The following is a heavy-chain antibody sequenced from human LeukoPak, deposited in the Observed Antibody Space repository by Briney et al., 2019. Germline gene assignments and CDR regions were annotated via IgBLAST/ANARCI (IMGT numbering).Heavy chain of an antibody. CDR1: GGSFSGYY. CDR3: ARHVTAVVSSDY. J-gene: IGHJ4*02. CDR2: INHSGST. D-gene: IGHD3-22*01. V-gene: IGHV4-34*01. Sequence: SETLSLTCAVYGGSFSGYYWSWIRQPPGKGLEWIGEINHSGSTNYNPSLKSRVTISVDTSKNQFSLKLSSVTAADTAVYYCARHVTAVVSSDYWGQGTLVTVSS.